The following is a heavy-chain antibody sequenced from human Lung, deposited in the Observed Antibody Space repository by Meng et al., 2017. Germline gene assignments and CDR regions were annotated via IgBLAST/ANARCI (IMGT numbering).Heavy chain of an antibody. CDR2: INPSDGYT. Sequence: QVQLVQSGAEVKNPGASAKVSCTASGYTFTRHWMHWVRQAPGQGLEWMGIINPSDGYTMYEQKFQDRITITGDTSTGTVYMELSGLRSEDTAVYYCTRDHSTADVTVWWFDPWGQGTLVTVSS. CDR3: TRDHSTADVTVWWFDP. J-gene: IGHJ5*02. V-gene: IGHV1-46*01. D-gene: IGHD4-17*01. CDR1: GYTFTRHW.